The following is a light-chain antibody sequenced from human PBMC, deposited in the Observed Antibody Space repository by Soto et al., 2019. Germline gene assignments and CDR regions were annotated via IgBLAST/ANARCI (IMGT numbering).Light chain of an antibody. CDR2: VAS. CDR1: QGISNY. CDR3: QKYNSGPWT. J-gene: IGKJ1*01. Sequence: DIQMTQSPSSLSASVGGRVTITCRASQGISNYLAWYQQQPGKVPKLLIYVASTLQSGVPSRFSGSGSGTDFTLTISSLQPEDVATYYCQKYNSGPWTFGQGTKVEIK. V-gene: IGKV1-27*01.